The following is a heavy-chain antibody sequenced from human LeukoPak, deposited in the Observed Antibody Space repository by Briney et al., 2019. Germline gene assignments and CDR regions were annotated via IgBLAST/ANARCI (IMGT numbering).Heavy chain of an antibody. D-gene: IGHD4-23*01. CDR1: GDSVSSNSAA. CDR3: ARATTFTSTVVTPDWFDP. Sequence: SQTLSLTCAISGDSVSSNSAAWNWIRQSPSRGLEWLGRTYYRSKWYNDYAVSVKSRITINPDTSKNQFSLQLNSVTPEDTAVYYCARATTFTSTVVTPDWFDPWGQGTLVTVSS. CDR2: TYYRSKWYN. J-gene: IGHJ5*02. V-gene: IGHV6-1*01.